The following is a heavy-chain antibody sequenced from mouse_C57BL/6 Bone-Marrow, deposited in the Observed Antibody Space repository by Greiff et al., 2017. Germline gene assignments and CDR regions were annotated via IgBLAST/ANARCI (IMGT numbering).Heavy chain of an antibody. J-gene: IGHJ3*01. CDR3: ARKDGNYPAWFAY. CDR2: IHPNSGST. Sequence: VKVVESGPELVKPGASVKISCKASGYTFTSYWMHWVKQRPGQGLEWIGMIHPNSGSTNYNEKFKSKATLTVDKSSSTAYMQLSSLTSEDSAVYYCARKDGNYPAWFAYWGQGTLVTVSA. D-gene: IGHD2-1*01. CDR1: GYTFTSYW. V-gene: IGHV1-64*01.